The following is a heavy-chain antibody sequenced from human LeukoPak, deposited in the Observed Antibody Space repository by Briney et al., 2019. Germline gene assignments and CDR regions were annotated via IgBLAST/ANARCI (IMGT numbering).Heavy chain of an antibody. CDR3: ARAIYIAVAGRDY. CDR2: INPNSGGT. Sequence: ASVKVSCKASGYTFTGYYMHWVRQAPGQGLEWMGWINPNSGGTNYAQKFQGRVTMTRDTSISTAYMELSRLRSDDTAVYYCARAIYIAVAGRDYWGQGTLVTVSS. D-gene: IGHD6-19*01. CDR1: GYTFTGYY. J-gene: IGHJ4*02. V-gene: IGHV1-2*02.